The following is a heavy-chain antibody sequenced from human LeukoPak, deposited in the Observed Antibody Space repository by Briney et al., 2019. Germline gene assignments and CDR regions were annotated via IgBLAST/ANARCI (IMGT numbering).Heavy chain of an antibody. CDR3: AREGYCSSTSCPTYWFDP. CDR2: IIPIFGTA. CDR1: GGTFSSYA. J-gene: IGHJ5*02. D-gene: IGHD2-2*01. Sequence: SVKVSCKASGGTFSSYAISWVRQAPGQGLEWMGGIIPIFGTANYAQKFQGRVTITTDESTSTAYLELSSLRSEDTAVYYCAREGYCSSTSCPTYWFDPWGQGTLVTVSS. V-gene: IGHV1-69*05.